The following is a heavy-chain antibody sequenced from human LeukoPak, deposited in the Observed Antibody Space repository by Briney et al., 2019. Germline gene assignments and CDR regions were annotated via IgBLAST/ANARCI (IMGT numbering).Heavy chain of an antibody. CDR2: ISYDGSNK. CDR1: GFTLSTYA. V-gene: IGHV3-30-3*01. Sequence: GGSLRLSCVASGFTLSTYAMSWVRQAPGKGLEWVAVISYDGSNKYYADSVKGRFTISRDNSKNTLYLQMNSLRAEGTAVYYCARAGYSSGWYDGYFDYWGQGTLVTVSS. J-gene: IGHJ4*02. D-gene: IGHD6-19*01. CDR3: ARAGYSSGWYDGYFDY.